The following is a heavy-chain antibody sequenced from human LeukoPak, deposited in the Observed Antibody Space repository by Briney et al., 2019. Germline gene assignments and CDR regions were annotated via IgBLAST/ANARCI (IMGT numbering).Heavy chain of an antibody. CDR2: ISSSSSYI. CDR3: ARDRGDIAARPGFDY. D-gene: IGHD6-6*01. CDR1: GFTFKIYT. J-gene: IGHJ4*02. V-gene: IGHV3-21*01. Sequence: GSLRLSCAAFGFTFKIYTMNWVRQAPGKGLEWVSSISSSSSYIYYADSVKGRFTISRDNAKNSLYLQMNSLRAEDTAVYYCARDRGDIAARPGFDYWGQGTLVTVSS.